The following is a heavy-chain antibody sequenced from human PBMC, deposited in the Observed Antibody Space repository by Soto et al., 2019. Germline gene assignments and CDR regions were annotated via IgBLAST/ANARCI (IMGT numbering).Heavy chain of an antibody. CDR2: DYSDSA. V-gene: IGHV4-59*08. CDR1: GASVSSHH. J-gene: IGHJ4*02. CDR3: AAYRRGEGGRGY. Sequence: QVQLQESGPGVVKPSETLSLTCTVSGASVSSHHWTWIRQPPGKGLEWIGDYSDSASYSPSLKSRVTISADTSKNQFSLNRSSVTAADTAVYYWAAYRRGEGGRGYWGQGTLVTVSS. D-gene: IGHD6-19*01.